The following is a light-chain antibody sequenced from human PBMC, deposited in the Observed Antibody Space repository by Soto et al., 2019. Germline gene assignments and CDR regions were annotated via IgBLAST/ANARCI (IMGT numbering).Light chain of an antibody. J-gene: IGLJ1*01. CDR1: SSDVGSYNY. Sequence: QSALTQPASVSGSPGQSIAISCTGTSSDVGSYNYVSWYQHHPGKAPKVMIYDVSSRPSGVSNRFSGSKSGNTASLTISGLQAVDESDYYCISYTTISTYVFGTGTKVTVL. V-gene: IGLV2-14*03. CDR3: ISYTTISTYV. CDR2: DVS.